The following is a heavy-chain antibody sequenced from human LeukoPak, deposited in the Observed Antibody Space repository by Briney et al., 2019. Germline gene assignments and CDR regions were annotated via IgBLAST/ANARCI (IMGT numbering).Heavy chain of an antibody. CDR2: ISGSGDST. V-gene: IGHV3-23*01. CDR3: AKGSYAGSGYYLTPAEYFHH. CDR1: GFTFNSYA. Sequence: GGSLRLSCAASGFTFNSYAMSWVRQAPGKGLEWVSGISGSGDSTYYADSVKGRFTISRDNSKSTLYLQMNSLRAEDTAVYYCAKGSYAGSGYYLTPAEYFHHWSQGTLVTVSS. J-gene: IGHJ1*01. D-gene: IGHD3-22*01.